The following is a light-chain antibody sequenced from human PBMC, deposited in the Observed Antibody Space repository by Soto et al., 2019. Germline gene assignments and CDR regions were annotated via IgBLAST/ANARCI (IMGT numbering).Light chain of an antibody. CDR2: DVS. Sequence: QSALTQPASVSGSPGQSITISCTGTSSDVGAYDYVSWYQQHPGTAPKLIIYDVSHRPSGVSDRFSGSKSGNTASLTISGLQAEDEANYYCPSYSGITTLGVFGTGTKLPVL. V-gene: IGLV2-14*03. CDR3: PSYSGITTLGV. CDR1: SSDVGAYDY. J-gene: IGLJ1*01.